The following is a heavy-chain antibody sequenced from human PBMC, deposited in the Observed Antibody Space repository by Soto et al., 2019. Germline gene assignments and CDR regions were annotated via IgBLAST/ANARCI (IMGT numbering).Heavy chain of an antibody. Sequence: SETLSLTCTVSGGSISSSSYYWGWIRQPPGKGLEWIGSIYYSGSTYYNPSLKSRVTISVDTSKNQFSLKLSSVTAADTAVYYGVRLAGIAVAALDVWGEGTPDTVDS. CDR1: GGSISSSSYY. V-gene: IGHV4-39*01. D-gene: IGHD6-19*01. J-gene: IGHJ1*01. CDR2: IYYSGST. CDR3: VRLAGIAVAALDV.